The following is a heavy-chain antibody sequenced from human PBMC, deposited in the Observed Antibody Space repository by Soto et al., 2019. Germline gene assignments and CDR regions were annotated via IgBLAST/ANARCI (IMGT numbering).Heavy chain of an antibody. CDR1: GYSFTNYW. CDR3: ARLGATATYELNYYYYYGLDV. CDR2: IYPIDSDT. V-gene: IGHV5-51*01. D-gene: IGHD3-16*01. Sequence: GESLKISCKGSGYSFTNYWIGWVRQMPGKGLEWMGIIYPIDSDTTYSPSFQGQVTISADKSINTAYLQWSSLKASDTAIYYCARLGATATYELNYYYYYGLDVWGQGTTVTVSS. J-gene: IGHJ6*02.